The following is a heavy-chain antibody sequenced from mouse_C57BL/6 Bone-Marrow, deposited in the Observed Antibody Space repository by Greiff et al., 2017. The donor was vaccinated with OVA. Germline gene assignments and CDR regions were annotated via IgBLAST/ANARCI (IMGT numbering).Heavy chain of an antibody. CDR3: ARDRDYYGSSHLVAY. J-gene: IGHJ3*01. CDR1: GYSITSGYY. CDR2: ISYDGSN. Sequence: EVQLQESGPGLVKPSQSLSLTCSVTGYSITSGYYWNWIRQFPGNKLEWMGYISYDGSNNYNPSLKNRISITRDTSKNQFVLKLNSVTTEDTATYYCARDRDYYGSSHLVAYWGQGTLVTVSA. V-gene: IGHV3-6*01. D-gene: IGHD1-1*01.